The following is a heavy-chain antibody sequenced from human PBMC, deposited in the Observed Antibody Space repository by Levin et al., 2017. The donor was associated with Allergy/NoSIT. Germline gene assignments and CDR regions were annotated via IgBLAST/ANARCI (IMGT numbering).Heavy chain of an antibody. J-gene: IGHJ4*02. D-gene: IGHD3-10*01. CDR3: ARPRGGFYGSGSVDS. Sequence: ASVKVSCKAFGGTLRNYPISWVRQAPGQGLEWMGGIIPAFASTNYAQKFQGRVTITADESTRTAYMELRSLRSEDTAVYFCARPRGGFYGSGSVDSWGQGTLVTVSS. CDR2: IIPAFAST. V-gene: IGHV1-69*13. CDR1: GGTLRNYP.